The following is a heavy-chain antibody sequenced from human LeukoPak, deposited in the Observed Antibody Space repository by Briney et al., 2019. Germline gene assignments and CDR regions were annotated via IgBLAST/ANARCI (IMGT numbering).Heavy chain of an antibody. CDR1: GYSISSGYY. V-gene: IGHV4-38-2*01. J-gene: IGHJ4*02. Sequence: KASETLSLTCAVSGYSISSGYYWGWIRQPPGKGLEWIGYIYYSGSTYYNPSLKSRVTISVDTSKNQFSLKLSSVTAADTAVYYCARVDSSSWRPMKFDYWGQGTLVTVSS. CDR2: IYYSGST. D-gene: IGHD6-13*01. CDR3: ARVDSSSWRPMKFDY.